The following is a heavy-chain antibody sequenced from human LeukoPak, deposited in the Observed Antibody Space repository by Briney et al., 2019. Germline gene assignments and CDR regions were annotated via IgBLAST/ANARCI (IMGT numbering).Heavy chain of an antibody. CDR1: SGSISSYY. D-gene: IGHD2-2*01. CDR2: IYYSGST. CDR3: ARGLGYCSSTSCYGLYNWFDP. J-gene: IGHJ5*02. Sequence: PSETLSLTCTVSSGSISSYYWSWIRQPPGKGLEWIGYIYYSGSTNYNPSLKSRVTISVDTSKNQFSLKLSSVTAADTAVYYCARGLGYCSSTSCYGLYNWFDPWGQGTLVTVSS. V-gene: IGHV4-59*01.